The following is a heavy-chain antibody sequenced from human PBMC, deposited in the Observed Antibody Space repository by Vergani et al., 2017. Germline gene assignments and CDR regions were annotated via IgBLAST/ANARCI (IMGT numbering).Heavy chain of an antibody. J-gene: IGHJ4*02. CDR3: ARDIAGYYGSGSYYNPYYFDY. D-gene: IGHD3-10*01. CDR2: INPNSGGT. V-gene: IGHV1-2*02. Sequence: QVQLVQSGAEVKKPGASVKVSCKASGYTFTGYYMHWVRQAPGQGLEWMGWINPNSGGTNYAQKFQGRVTITADKSTSTAYMELSSLRSEDTAVYYCARDIAGYYGSGSYYNPYYFDYWGQGTLVTVSS. CDR1: GYTFTGYY.